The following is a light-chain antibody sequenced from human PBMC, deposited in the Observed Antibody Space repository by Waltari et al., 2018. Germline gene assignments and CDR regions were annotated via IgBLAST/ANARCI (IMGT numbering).Light chain of an antibody. CDR2: EVS. Sequence: QSALPQPASVSGSPGQSITISCPGTSRDVGSSNLVSWYQQHPGKAPKLMIYEVSKRPSGVSNRFSGSKSGNTASLTISGLQAEDEADYYCCSFAGTVFFGGGTKLTVL. CDR1: SRDVGSSNL. V-gene: IGLV2-23*02. CDR3: CSFAGTVF. J-gene: IGLJ2*01.